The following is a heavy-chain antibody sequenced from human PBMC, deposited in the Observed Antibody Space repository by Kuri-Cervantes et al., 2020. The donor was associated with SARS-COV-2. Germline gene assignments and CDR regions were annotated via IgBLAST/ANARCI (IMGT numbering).Heavy chain of an antibody. Sequence: ASVKVSCKASGYTFISYGITWVRQAPGQGLEWMGWISPYNDKTSYAEKFQDRVTMTTITSSTTAYMELRSLRSDDTAVYYCARDPTYYDFWSGYSRGNWFDPWGQGTLVTVSS. J-gene: IGHJ5*02. CDR3: ARDPTYYDFWSGYSRGNWFDP. V-gene: IGHV1-18*01. CDR2: ISPYNDKT. D-gene: IGHD3-3*01. CDR1: GYTFISYG.